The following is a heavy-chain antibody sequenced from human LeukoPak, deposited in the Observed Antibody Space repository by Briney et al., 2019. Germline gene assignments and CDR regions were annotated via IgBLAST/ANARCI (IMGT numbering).Heavy chain of an antibody. CDR3: AKCWDKYWYYFDY. CDR2: ISDGGGAT. J-gene: IGHJ4*02. V-gene: IGHV3-23*01. CDR1: GFTFSNFA. D-gene: IGHD2-8*02. Sequence: PGGSLRLSCAASGFTFSNFAMSWVRQPPGQGLEWVSTISDGGGATYYADAVKGRFTISRDNSKNTLYLQMNSLRAEDTAVYYCAKCWDKYWYYFDYWGQGILVTVSS.